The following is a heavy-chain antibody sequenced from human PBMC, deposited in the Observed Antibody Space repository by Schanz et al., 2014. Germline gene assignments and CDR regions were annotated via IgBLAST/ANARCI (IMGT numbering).Heavy chain of an antibody. J-gene: IGHJ5*02. CDR1: GFTFSGYW. CDR3: ASRSVYAPT. Sequence: VQLVESGGYVVQPGRSLRLSCAASGFTFSGYWMSWVRQAPGEGLVWVANIKQYGTETYYVDSVRGRFTVSRDNAKMYLEMNSLRAEDTAVYYCASRSVYAPTWGQGILVTVSS. CDR2: IKQYGTET. D-gene: IGHD2-8*01. V-gene: IGHV3-7*01.